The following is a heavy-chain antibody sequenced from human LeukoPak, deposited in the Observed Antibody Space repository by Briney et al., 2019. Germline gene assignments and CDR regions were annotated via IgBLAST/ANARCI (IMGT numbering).Heavy chain of an antibody. CDR1: GASITSSY. J-gene: IGHJ5*02. D-gene: IGHD3-10*01. Sequence: SETLSLTCSVSGASITSSYWSWIRQTPGKGLEWICNIYSGSTNYNPSFESRVTVSLDTSKNQFSLRLTSVAAADTALYYCARDGYGSGSYGWFDPWGQGTLVTASS. CDR3: ARDGYGSGSYGWFDP. CDR2: IYSGST. V-gene: IGHV4-59*01.